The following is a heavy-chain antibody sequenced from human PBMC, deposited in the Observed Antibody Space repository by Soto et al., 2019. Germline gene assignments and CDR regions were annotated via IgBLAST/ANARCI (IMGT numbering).Heavy chain of an antibody. Sequence: QLQLQESGPGLVKPSETLSLTCTVSGGSISSSSYYWGWIRQPPGKGLEWIGSIYYSGSTYYNPSLKSRVTISVDTSKNQFSLKLSSVTAADTAVYYCARHGGEGYCISTSCPADYYYYGMDVWGQGTTVTVSS. CDR2: IYYSGST. CDR1: GGSISSSSYY. D-gene: IGHD2-2*01. V-gene: IGHV4-39*01. J-gene: IGHJ6*02. CDR3: ARHGGEGYCISTSCPADYYYYGMDV.